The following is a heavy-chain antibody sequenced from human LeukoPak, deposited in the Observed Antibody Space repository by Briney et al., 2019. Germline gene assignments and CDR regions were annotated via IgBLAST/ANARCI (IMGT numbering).Heavy chain of an antibody. V-gene: IGHV3-7*01. CDR1: GFTFSSYW. J-gene: IGHJ4*02. Sequence: GGSLRLSCAASGFTFSSYWMSWVRQAPGKGLEWVANIKQDGSEKYNVDSVKGRFTISRDNAKNSLYLQMNSLRAEDTAVYYCASEDACSGGSCYESVGDYWGQGTLVTVSS. CDR3: ASEDACSGGSCYESVGDY. CDR2: IKQDGSEK. D-gene: IGHD2-15*01.